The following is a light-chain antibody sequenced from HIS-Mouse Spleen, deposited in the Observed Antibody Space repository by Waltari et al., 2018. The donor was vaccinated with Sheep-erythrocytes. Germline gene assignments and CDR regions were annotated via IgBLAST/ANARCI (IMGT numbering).Light chain of an antibody. CDR1: SSAVGRSTL. CDR2: EGS. J-gene: IGLJ3*02. CDR3: CSYAGSSTPWV. V-gene: IGLV2-23*01. Sequence: QSALTQPASVSGSPGQSITISCPGTSSAVGRSTLVSWYQQHPGKAPKLMIYEGSKRPSGVSNRFSGSKSGNTASLTISGLQAEDEADYYCCSYAGSSTPWVFGGGTKLTVL.